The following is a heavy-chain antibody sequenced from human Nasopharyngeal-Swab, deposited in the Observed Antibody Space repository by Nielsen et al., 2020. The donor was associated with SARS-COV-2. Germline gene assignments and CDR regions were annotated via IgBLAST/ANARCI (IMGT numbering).Heavy chain of an antibody. Sequence: GGSLRLSCAASGFTFSSSGMDWVRQAPGKGLEWVAVISYDGSNEYYGDSVKGRFTISRDNSKNTLYLQMNSLGAEDTAVYYCARVQIGSSGSYSDSLDYWGQGTLVTVSS. CDR3: ARVQIGSSGSYSDSLDY. J-gene: IGHJ4*02. V-gene: IGHV3-30*03. CDR1: GFTFSSSG. D-gene: IGHD3-10*01. CDR2: ISYDGSNE.